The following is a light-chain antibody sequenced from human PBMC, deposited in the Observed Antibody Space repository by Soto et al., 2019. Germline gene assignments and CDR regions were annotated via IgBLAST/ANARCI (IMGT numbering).Light chain of an antibody. CDR2: DAF. J-gene: IGKJ1*01. CDR3: QQYKT. CDR1: QSVSTSY. V-gene: IGKV3-20*01. Sequence: EIVLTQSPGTLSLSPGERATLSCRASQSVSTSYVAWYQQKFGQAPRLLIYDAFSRATGIPDRFRASGSGTDFTLTISRLEPEDFAVYYCQQYKTFGQGTKVDIK.